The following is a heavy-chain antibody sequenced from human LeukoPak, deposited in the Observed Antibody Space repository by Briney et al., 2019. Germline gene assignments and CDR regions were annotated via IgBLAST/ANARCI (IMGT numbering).Heavy chain of an antibody. D-gene: IGHD1-1*01. CDR2: ISSSGGNI. CDR1: GFTFSSYD. CDR3: AAGGGSY. Sequence: GGSLRLSCAASGFTFSSYDMSWVRQAPGRGLEGVSYISSSGGNIYYADSVKGRFTISRDNAKNSVYLQMNSLRAEDTAIYYCAAGGGSYWGQGTLVTVSS. V-gene: IGHV3-48*03. J-gene: IGHJ4*02.